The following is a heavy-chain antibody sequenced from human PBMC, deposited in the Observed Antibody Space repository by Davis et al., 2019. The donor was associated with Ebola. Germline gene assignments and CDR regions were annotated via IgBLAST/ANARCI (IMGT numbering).Heavy chain of an antibody. CDR1: GGSISSGDSY. V-gene: IGHV4-30-4*08. CDR2: IHHSGGT. J-gene: IGHJ4*02. Sequence: SETLSLTCTVSGGSISSGDSYWTWIRQPPGKGLEWIGYIHHSGGTYYNPSLKSRLTLAVDTSKNQFSLNLSSVTAADTDVYYCARHLGVGYNPTFDYWGQGTLVTVSS. CDR3: ARHLGVGYNPTFDY. D-gene: IGHD5-24*01.